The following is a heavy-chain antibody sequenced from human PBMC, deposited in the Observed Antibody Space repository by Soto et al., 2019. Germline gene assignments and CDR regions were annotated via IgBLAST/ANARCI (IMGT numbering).Heavy chain of an antibody. V-gene: IGHV3-66*01. CDR3: AGIRPPLY. J-gene: IGHJ4*02. CDR2: IYSGGST. CDR1: GVTVRSNY. Sequence: EVQLVESGGGLVQPGGSLRLSCAVSGVTVRSNYMSWVRQAPGKGLEWVSIIYSGGSTYYADSVKGRFTISRDNSKNTLYLQMNSLRAEDTAVYYCAGIRPPLYWGQGTLVTVSS. D-gene: IGHD5-18*01.